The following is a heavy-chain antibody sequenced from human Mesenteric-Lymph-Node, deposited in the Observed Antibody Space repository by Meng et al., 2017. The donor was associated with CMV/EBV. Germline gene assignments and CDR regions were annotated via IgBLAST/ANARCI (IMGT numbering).Heavy chain of an antibody. Sequence: LTCAVYGGSFSGYYWSWIRQPPGKGLEWIGEINHSGSTNYNPSLKSRVTISVDTSKNQFSLKLSSVTAADTAVYYCASVPYSGYSDYWGQGTLVTVSS. CDR2: INHSGST. D-gene: IGHD5-12*01. V-gene: IGHV4-34*01. CDR1: GGSFSGYY. CDR3: ASVPYSGYSDY. J-gene: IGHJ4*02.